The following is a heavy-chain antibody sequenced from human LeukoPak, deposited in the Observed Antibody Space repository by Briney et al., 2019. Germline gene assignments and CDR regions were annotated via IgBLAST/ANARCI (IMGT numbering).Heavy chain of an antibody. CDR1: GFTFSSYG. CDR2: IWYDGSNK. Sequence: GGSLRLSCAASGFTFSSYGMHWVRQAPGKGLEWVAVIWYDGSNKYYADSVKGRFTISRDNSKNTLYLQMNSLRAEDTAVYYCAKPWTPRLSGYYPDYWGQGTLVTVSS. CDR3: AKPWTPRLSGYYPDY. J-gene: IGHJ4*02. D-gene: IGHD3-22*01. V-gene: IGHV3-33*06.